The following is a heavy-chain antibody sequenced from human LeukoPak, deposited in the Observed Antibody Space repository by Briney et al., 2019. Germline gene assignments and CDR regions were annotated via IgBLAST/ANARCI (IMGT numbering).Heavy chain of an antibody. CDR3: AKWVGYCSGGSCDPMGSLDY. D-gene: IGHD2-15*01. CDR2: IRYDGSNK. J-gene: IGHJ4*02. Sequence: PGGSLRLSCAASGFTFSSYSMHWVRQAPGKGLEWVAFIRYDGSNKYYADSVKGRFTISRDNSKNTLYLQMNSLRAEDTAVYYCAKWVGYCSGGSCDPMGSLDYWGQGTLVTVSS. CDR1: GFTFSSYS. V-gene: IGHV3-30*02.